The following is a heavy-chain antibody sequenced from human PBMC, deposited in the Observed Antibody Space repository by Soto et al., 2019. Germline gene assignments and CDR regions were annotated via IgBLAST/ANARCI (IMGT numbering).Heavy chain of an antibody. CDR2: ISGSGDST. D-gene: IGHD6-13*01. Sequence: GGSLRLSCAASGFTFSSYAMNWVRQAPGKGLEWVSVISGSGDSTYYADSVKGRFTISRDNSKNTLYLQMNSLRAEDTAVYYCARRGPGTYFDYWGQGTLVPVSP. V-gene: IGHV3-23*01. CDR3: ARRGPGTYFDY. J-gene: IGHJ4*02. CDR1: GFTFSSYA.